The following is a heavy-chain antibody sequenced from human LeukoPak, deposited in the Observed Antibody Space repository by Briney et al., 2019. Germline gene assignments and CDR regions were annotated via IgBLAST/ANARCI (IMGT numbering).Heavy chain of an antibody. V-gene: IGHV1-2*02. Sequence: ASVKVSCKASGYTFTGYYMHWVRQAPGQGGEWRGWINPNSGGTNYAQKFQGRVTMTRDTSISTAYMELSRLRSDDTAVYYCARDRIAARLWFDPWGQGTLVTVSS. D-gene: IGHD6-6*01. J-gene: IGHJ5*02. CDR2: INPNSGGT. CDR1: GYTFTGYY. CDR3: ARDRIAARLWFDP.